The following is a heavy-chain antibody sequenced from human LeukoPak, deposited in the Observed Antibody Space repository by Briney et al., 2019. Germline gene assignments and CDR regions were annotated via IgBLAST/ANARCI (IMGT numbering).Heavy chain of an antibody. V-gene: IGHV1-8*01. Sequence: ASVKVSCKASGYTFTSCDINWVRQATGQGLEWMGWMNPNSGNTGYAQKFQGRVTMTRNTSISTAYMELSSLRSEDTAVYYCARGRRVPNWFDPWGQGTLVTVSS. CDR2: MNPNSGNT. CDR3: ARGRRVPNWFDP. J-gene: IGHJ5*02. D-gene: IGHD1-14*01. CDR1: GYTFTSCD.